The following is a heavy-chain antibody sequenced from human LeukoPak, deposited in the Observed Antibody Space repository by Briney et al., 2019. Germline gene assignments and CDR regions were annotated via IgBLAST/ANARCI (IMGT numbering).Heavy chain of an antibody. CDR1: GFSFSASA. CDR3: TRLRGEKASGDY. Sequence: GGSLRLSCAASGFSFSASAVHWVRQASGKGLEWVGRIRSKRNNYATEYAVSVEGRFTISRDDSKNTVYLQMNSLKIEDTAVYYCTRLRGEKASGDYWGQGTLVTVSS. J-gene: IGHJ4*02. V-gene: IGHV3-73*01. D-gene: IGHD2-21*01. CDR2: IRSKRNNYAT.